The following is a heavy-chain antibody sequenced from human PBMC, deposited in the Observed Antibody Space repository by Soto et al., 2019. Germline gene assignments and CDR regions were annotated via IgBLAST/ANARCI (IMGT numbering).Heavy chain of an antibody. D-gene: IGHD1-1*01. J-gene: IGHJ6*02. V-gene: IGHV5-51*01. Sequence: GESLKISCKGSGYSFTSYWIGWVRQMPGKGLEWMGIIYPGDSDTRYSPSFQGQVTISADKSISTAYLQWSSLRAEDTAVYYCTREATDREVPGGMDAWGQGTTVTVSS. CDR2: IYPGDSDT. CDR3: TREATDREVPGGMDA. CDR1: GYSFTSYW.